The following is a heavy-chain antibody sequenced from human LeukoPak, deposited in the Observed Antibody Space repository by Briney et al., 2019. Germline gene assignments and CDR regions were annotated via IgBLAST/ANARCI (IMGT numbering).Heavy chain of an antibody. CDR1: GFTFDDYA. D-gene: IGHD4-17*01. J-gene: IGHJ4*02. Sequence: RPGGSLRLSCAASGFTFDDYAMHWVRQAPGKGLEWVSGISWNSGSIGYADSVKGRFTISRDNAKNSLYLQMNSLRAEDMALYYCAKDFKMDYGDYVFDYWGQGTLVTVSS. V-gene: IGHV3-9*03. CDR3: AKDFKMDYGDYVFDY. CDR2: ISWNSGSI.